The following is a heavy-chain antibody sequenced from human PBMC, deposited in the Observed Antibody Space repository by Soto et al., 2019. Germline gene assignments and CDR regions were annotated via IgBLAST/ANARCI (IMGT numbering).Heavy chain of an antibody. Sequence: SETLSLTCTVSGGSISSYYWSWIRQPPGKGLEWIGYIYHSGSTYYNPSLKSRVTISVDRSKNQFSLKLSSVTAADTAVYYCARGQVVAAQHWGQGTLVNVS. V-gene: IGHV4-59*12. CDR2: IYHSGST. D-gene: IGHD2-15*01. J-gene: IGHJ4*02. CDR3: ARGQVVAAQH. CDR1: GGSISSYY.